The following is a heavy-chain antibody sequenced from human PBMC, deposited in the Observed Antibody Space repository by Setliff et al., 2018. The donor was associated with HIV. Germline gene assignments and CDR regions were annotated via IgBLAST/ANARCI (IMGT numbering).Heavy chain of an antibody. J-gene: IGHJ6*03. V-gene: IGHV4-61*02. CDR3: ARSGNILTDYSYYSYFMDV. D-gene: IGHD3-9*01. CDR1: GGSISSSSYY. CDR2: IYGSGST. Sequence: PSETLSLTCTVSGGSISSSSYYWSWIRQPAGKGLEWIGRIYGSGSTNYNPSLESRVTMSVDTSKNQFSLQLTSVTAADTAVYYCARSGNILTDYSYYSYFMDVWGGGTTVTVSS.